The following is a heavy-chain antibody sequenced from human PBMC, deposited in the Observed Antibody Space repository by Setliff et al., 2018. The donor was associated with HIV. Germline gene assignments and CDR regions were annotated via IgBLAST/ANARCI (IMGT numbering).Heavy chain of an antibody. CDR3: ARGWFDS. J-gene: IGHJ5*01. Sequence: PGGSLRLSCAASGFTFSSYAMSWVRQAPGKGLEWVSYISISSNTIYYADSVKGRFTLSRDNAKNSLYLQMNSLRAEDTAVYYCARGWFDSWGQGTLVTVSS. V-gene: IGHV3-48*04. CDR2: ISISSNTI. CDR1: GFTFSSYA.